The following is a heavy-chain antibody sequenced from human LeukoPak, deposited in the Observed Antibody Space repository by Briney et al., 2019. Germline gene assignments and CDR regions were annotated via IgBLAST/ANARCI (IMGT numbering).Heavy chain of an antibody. Sequence: PSETLSLTCTVSGGSISSISYYWGWIRQPPGKGLEWIGTVYYSETYYNPSLKSRVTISADTSKNQFSLKLSSVTAADTAVYYCERVPRYCSGGSCYPDWGQGTLVTVSS. J-gene: IGHJ4*02. V-gene: IGHV4-39*07. D-gene: IGHD2-15*01. CDR2: VYYSET. CDR3: ERVPRYCSGGSCYPD. CDR1: GGSISSISYY.